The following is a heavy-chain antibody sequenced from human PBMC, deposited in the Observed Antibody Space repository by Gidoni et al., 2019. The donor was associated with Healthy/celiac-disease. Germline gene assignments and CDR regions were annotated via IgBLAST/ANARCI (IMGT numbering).Heavy chain of an antibody. CDR3: ACPVGGGSSWPFDY. CDR1: GGSISSSSYY. CDR2: IYYSGST. V-gene: IGHV4-39*01. J-gene: IGHJ4*02. Sequence: QLQLQESGPGLVKPSETLSLTCTVSGGSISSSSYYWGWIRQPPGKGLEWIGSIYYSGSTYYNPSLKSRVTISVDTSKNQFSLKLSSVTAADTAVYYCACPVGGGSSWPFDYWGQGTLVTVSS. D-gene: IGHD6-13*01.